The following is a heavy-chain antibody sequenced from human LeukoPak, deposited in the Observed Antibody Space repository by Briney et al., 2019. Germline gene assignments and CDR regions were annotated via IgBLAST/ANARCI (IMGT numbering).Heavy chain of an antibody. V-gene: IGHV3-30*02. J-gene: IGHJ4*02. D-gene: IGHD2-15*01. CDR3: AKDFAHIVVVVAATGSYFDY. CDR2: IRYDGSNK. Sequence: GGSLRLSCAASGFTFISYGMHWVRQAPGKGLEWVAFIRYDGSNKYYADSVKGRFTISRDNSKNTLYLQMKSLRAEDTAVYYCAKDFAHIVVVVAATGSYFDYWGQGTLVTVSS. CDR1: GFTFISYG.